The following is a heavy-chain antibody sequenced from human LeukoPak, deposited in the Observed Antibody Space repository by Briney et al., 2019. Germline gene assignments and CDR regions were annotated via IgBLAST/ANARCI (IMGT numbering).Heavy chain of an antibody. CDR3: ASTPTWYSSSSPDY. Sequence: KPSETLSLTCTVSGGSISSYYWSWIRQPPGKGLEWIGYIYYSGSTNYNPSLKSRVTISVDTSKNQFSLKLSSVTAADTAVYYCASTPTWYSSSSPDYWGQGTLVTVSS. V-gene: IGHV4-59*08. D-gene: IGHD6-6*01. CDR2: IYYSGST. CDR1: GGSISSYY. J-gene: IGHJ4*02.